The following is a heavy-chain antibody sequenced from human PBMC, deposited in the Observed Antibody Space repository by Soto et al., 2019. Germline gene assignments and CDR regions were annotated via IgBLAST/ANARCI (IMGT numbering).Heavy chain of an antibody. J-gene: IGHJ5*02. V-gene: IGHV3-21*01. CDR1: GFTFNTYD. D-gene: IGHD2-21*01. CDR3: VRSGTARLLRHSWFDT. CDR2: ITASSAYI. Sequence: EVQLVESGGGLVKPGGFLGLSCAASGFTFNTYDMNWVRQAPGKGLEWVSSITASSAYIYYADSVRGRITISRDNAKNSLFLQMHSLRAEDTAVYYCVRSGTARLLRHSWFDTWGQGTLVTVSS.